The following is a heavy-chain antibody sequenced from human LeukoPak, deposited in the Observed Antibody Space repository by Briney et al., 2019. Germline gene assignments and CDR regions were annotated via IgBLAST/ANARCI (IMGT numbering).Heavy chain of an antibody. Sequence: SETLSLTCTVSGGSINSHSYYWGWIRQPPGKGLEWIGSVYYDGTSYSNPSLKSRVAVFVDTSGDQFSLDLSLVTAADTALYYCVRHISTNTGYFDSCGQGTLVSVSS. V-gene: IGHV4-39*01. J-gene: IGHJ4*02. CDR2: VYYDGTS. D-gene: IGHD5-24*01. CDR3: VRHISTNTGYFDS. CDR1: GGSINSHSYY.